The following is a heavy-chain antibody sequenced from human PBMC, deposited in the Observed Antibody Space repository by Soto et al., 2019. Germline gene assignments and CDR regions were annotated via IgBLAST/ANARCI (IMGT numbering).Heavy chain of an antibody. CDR3: ARDGQWLPRDGLRSSYFFDY. CDR1: GFNFSSYV. CDR2: IWYHGGNK. Sequence: QVQLVESGGSVVQPGRSLRLSCAASGFNFSSYVMHWVRQAPSKGLEWVAVIWYHGGNKYYADSVKGRFTISRDNSKNTLYLQMNSLRAEDMAVYYCARDGQWLPRDGLRSSYFFDYWGQGTLVTVSS. V-gene: IGHV3-33*01. J-gene: IGHJ4*02. D-gene: IGHD6-19*01.